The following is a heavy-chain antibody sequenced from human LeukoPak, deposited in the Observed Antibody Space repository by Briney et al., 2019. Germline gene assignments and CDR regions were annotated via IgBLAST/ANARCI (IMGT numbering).Heavy chain of an antibody. D-gene: IGHD2-2*01. V-gene: IGHV4-59*01. CDR3: ARADCTVASCYAWRDAFHI. Sequence: KPSETLSLTCTVSGGSISSYYWSWVRQPPGKGLEWIGYVYYTGSTNYNPSLQSRVSISVDTSKNLFSLRLSSVTAADTAVYHCARADCTVASCYAWRDAFHIWGQGTMVSVSS. CDR2: VYYTGST. CDR1: GGSISSYY. J-gene: IGHJ3*02.